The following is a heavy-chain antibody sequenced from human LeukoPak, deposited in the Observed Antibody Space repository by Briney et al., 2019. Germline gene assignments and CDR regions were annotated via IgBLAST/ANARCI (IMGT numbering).Heavy chain of an antibody. CDR1: GYTFTGYY. J-gene: IGHJ4*02. D-gene: IGHD5-12*01. CDR2: INPNSGGT. Sequence: ASVTVSCKASGYTFTGYYMHWVRQAPGQGLEWMGWINPNSGGTNYAQKFQGRVTMTRDTSISTAYMELSRLRSDDTAVYYCARVRTNSGYDSFPKYWGQGTLVTVSS. V-gene: IGHV1-2*02. CDR3: ARVRTNSGYDSFPKY.